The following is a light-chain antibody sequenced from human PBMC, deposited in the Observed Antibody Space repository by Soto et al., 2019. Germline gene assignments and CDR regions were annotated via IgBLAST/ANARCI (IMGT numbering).Light chain of an antibody. CDR1: QSVSSN. CDR3: QQYNNWSPRT. Sequence: EIVMTQSPATLSVSPGERATLSCRASQSVSSNLAWYQQKPGQATRLLIYGASTRATGIPARFSGSGSGTDLTLTISSLQSEDFAVYYCQQYNNWSPRTFGQGTKVEIK. V-gene: IGKV3-15*01. J-gene: IGKJ1*01. CDR2: GAS.